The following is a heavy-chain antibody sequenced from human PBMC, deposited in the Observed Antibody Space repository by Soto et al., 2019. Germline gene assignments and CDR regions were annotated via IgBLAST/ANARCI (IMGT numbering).Heavy chain of an antibody. V-gene: IGHV3-30*18. CDR1: RVSVWISV. Sequence: AASRVSVWISVIAVLRKTTGKGLEWVAVISYDGSNKYYADSVKGRFTISRDNSKNTLYLQMNSLRAEDTAVYYCAKSHLGYCSSTSCSTFDYWGQGTLVTVSS. D-gene: IGHD2-2*01. CDR2: ISYDGSNK. CDR3: AKSHLGYCSSTSCSTFDY. J-gene: IGHJ4*02.